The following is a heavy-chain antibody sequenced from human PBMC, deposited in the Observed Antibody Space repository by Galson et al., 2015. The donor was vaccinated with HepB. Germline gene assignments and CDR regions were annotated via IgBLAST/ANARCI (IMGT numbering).Heavy chain of an antibody. D-gene: IGHD4-17*01. CDR2: MNPNSGNT. Sequence: SVKVSCKASGYTFTSYDINWVRQATGQGFEWMGWMNPNSGNTGYAQKFQGRVTMTRNTSISTAYMELSSLRSEDTTVYYCARGQDYDYGDYAPFDYWGQGTLVTVSS. J-gene: IGHJ4*02. V-gene: IGHV1-8*01. CDR3: ARGQDYDYGDYAPFDY. CDR1: GYTFTSYD.